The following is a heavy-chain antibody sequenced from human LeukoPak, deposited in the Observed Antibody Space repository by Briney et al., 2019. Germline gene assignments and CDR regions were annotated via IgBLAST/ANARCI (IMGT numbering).Heavy chain of an antibody. J-gene: IGHJ4*02. D-gene: IGHD1-1*01. CDR3: AKEGAGIHFDY. Sequence: GGSLRLSCAASGFTFSSNAIHWVRQAPGKGLEWVAEISYDGGNTYYADSVKGRFTISRDNSKNTLYLQMNSLRAEDTAVYYCAKEGAGIHFDYWGQGTLVTVSS. CDR2: ISYDGGNT. CDR1: GFTFSSNA. V-gene: IGHV3-30-3*01.